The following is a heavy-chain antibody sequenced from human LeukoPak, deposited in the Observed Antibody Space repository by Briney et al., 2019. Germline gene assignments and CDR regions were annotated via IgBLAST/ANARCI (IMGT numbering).Heavy chain of an antibody. CDR2: IIPIFGTT. J-gene: IGHJ3*02. CDR3: ARDRGGSFPPDAFDI. V-gene: IGHV1-69*01. CDR1: GGTFSSNG. Sequence: SVKVSCKSSGGTFSSNGISWLRQAPGQDLEWMGGIIPIFGTTDYAQKFQGRVTITADEARSTAYMELSSLTFDDTAVYYCARDRGGSFPPDAFDIWGQGTMVTVSS. D-gene: IGHD2-21*01.